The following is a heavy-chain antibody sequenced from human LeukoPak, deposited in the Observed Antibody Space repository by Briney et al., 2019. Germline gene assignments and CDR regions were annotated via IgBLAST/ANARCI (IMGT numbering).Heavy chain of an antibody. CDR3: ARIRCSPTDNTCYNY. J-gene: IGHJ4*02. CDR1: GVSFSGNY. Sequence: PSETLSLTCAVHGVSFSGNYCSWIRQSPEKGLEWIGEIYHSRYTTYNPSLKSRVTISADTSENQLSLRLTSVTAADTALYYCARIRCSPTDNTCYNYWGQATLVTVSS. V-gene: IGHV4-34*01. D-gene: IGHD2/OR15-2a*01. CDR2: IYHSRYT.